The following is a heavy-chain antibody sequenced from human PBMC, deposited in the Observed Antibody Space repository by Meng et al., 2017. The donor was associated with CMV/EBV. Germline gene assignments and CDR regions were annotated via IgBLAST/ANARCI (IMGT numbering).Heavy chain of an antibody. CDR2: INPNSGGT. D-gene: IGHD3-22*01. V-gene: IGHV1-2*02. Sequence: ASVKVSCKASGYTFTGYYMHWVRQAPGQGPEWMGWINPNSGGTNYAQKFQGRVTMTRDTSISTAYMELSRLRSDDTAVYYCARGGYYYDSSGYYSSSGAFDIWGQGTMVTVSS. J-gene: IGHJ3*02. CDR1: GYTFTGYY. CDR3: ARGGYYYDSSGYYSSSGAFDI.